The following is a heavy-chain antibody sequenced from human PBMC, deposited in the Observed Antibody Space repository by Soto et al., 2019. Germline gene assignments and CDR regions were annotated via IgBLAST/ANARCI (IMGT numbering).Heavy chain of an antibody. CDR2: INHSGST. J-gene: IGHJ6*02. Sequence: PSETLSLTCAVYGGSFSGYYWSWIRQPPGKGLEWIGEINHSGSTNYNPSLKSRVTISVDTSKNQFSLKLSSVTAADTAVYYCARAYYDFWSGYLSYYYYGMDVWGQGTTVTVSS. CDR1: GGSFSGYY. CDR3: ARAYYDFWSGYLSYYYYGMDV. D-gene: IGHD3-3*01. V-gene: IGHV4-34*01.